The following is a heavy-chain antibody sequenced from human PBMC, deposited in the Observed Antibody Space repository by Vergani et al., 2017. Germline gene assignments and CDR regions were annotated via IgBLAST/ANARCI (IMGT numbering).Heavy chain of an antibody. V-gene: IGHV4-59*01. CDR1: GGSISSYY. D-gene: IGHD6-13*01. CDR3: AREEAAAGTLDY. CDR2: IYYSGST. J-gene: IGHJ4*02. Sequence: QVQLQESGPGLVKPSETLSLTCTVSGGSISSYYWSWIRQPPGKGLEWIGYIYYSGSTNYNPSLKSRVTISVDTSKNQFSLKLSSVTAADTAVYYCAREEAAAGTLDYWGQGTLVTVSS.